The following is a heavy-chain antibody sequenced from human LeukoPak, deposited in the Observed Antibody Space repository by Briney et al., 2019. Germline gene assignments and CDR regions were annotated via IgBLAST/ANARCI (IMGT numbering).Heavy chain of an antibody. J-gene: IGHJ3*02. V-gene: IGHV4-30-2*01. CDR3: ARGQRASYQTRGAFDI. CDR2: IYHSGST. CDR1: GGSISSGGYS. D-gene: IGHD3-16*02. Sequence: SQTLSLTCGVSGGSISSGGYSWSWIRQPPGKGLEWIGYIYHSGSTYYNPSLKSRVTISVDRSKNQFSLKLSSVTAADTAVYYCARGQRASYQTRGAFDIWGQGTMVTVSS.